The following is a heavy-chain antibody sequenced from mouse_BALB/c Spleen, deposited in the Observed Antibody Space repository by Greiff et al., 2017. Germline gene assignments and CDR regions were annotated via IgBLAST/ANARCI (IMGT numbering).Heavy chain of an antibody. J-gene: IGHJ3*01. D-gene: IGHD2-1*01. CDR2: LWAGGST. CDR1: GFSLTSYG. Sequence: VQLQESGPGLVAPSQSLSITCTVSGFSLTSYGVHWVRQPPGKGLEWLGVLWAGGSTNYNSALMSRLSISKDNSKSQVFLKMNSLQTDDTAMYYCARDNGNYLAYWGQGTLVTVSA. CDR3: ARDNGNYLAY. V-gene: IGHV2-9*02.